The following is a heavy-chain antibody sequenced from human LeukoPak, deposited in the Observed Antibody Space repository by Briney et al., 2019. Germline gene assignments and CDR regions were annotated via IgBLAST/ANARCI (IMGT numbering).Heavy chain of an antibody. CDR3: ARSLGDGYNFGY. J-gene: IGHJ4*02. CDR1: GGSISSHY. V-gene: IGHV4-59*11. Sequence: SETLSLTCTVSGGSISSHYWSWIRQPPGKGLEWIGYIYYSGSTNYNPSLKSRVTISVDTSKNQFSLKLSSVTAADTAVYYCARSLGDGYNFGYWGRGTLVTVSS. D-gene: IGHD5-24*01. CDR2: IYYSGST.